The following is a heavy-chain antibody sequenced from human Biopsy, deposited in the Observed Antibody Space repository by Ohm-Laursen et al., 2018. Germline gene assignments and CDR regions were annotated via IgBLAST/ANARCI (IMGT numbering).Heavy chain of an antibody. CDR3: ARADMVATIVDY. J-gene: IGHJ4*02. V-gene: IGHV4-31*11. CDR1: GDSISSGGNY. Sequence: SETLSLTCAVSGDSISSGGNYWSWIRQFPGKGLEWIAYISHTGSTYYNPSLKSRLSIAIDTSKNQFSVSLRSVTAADTAVYYCARADMVATIVDYWGQGTLVTVSS. CDR2: ISHTGST. D-gene: IGHD5-12*01.